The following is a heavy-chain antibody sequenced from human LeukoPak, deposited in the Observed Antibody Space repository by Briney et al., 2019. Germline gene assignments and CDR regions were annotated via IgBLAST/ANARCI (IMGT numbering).Heavy chain of an antibody. V-gene: IGHV3-74*01. D-gene: IGHD3-9*01. CDR2: INNDGNNI. Sequence: RGSLRLSCAASGFAFSAYWMHWVRRAPGRGLVWVSRINNDGNNIIYADSVKGRFTISRDNAKNTLYLQMNSLRAEDTGVYYCARTDWYHNDYWGQGTPVTVSS. CDR3: ARTDWYHNDY. J-gene: IGHJ4*02. CDR1: GFAFSAYW.